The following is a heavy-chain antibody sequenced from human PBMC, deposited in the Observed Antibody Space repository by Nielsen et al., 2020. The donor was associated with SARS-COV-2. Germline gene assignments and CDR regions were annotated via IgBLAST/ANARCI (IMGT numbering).Heavy chain of an antibody. CDR2: FDPEDGET. CDR1: GYTLTELS. J-gene: IGHJ4*02. V-gene: IGHV1-24*01. CDR3: ATPKYYYDSGGYPPFDY. Sequence: ASVKVSCKVSGYTLTELSMHWVRQAPGKGLEWMGGFDPEDGETIYAQKFQGRVTMTEDTSTDTAYMELSSLRSEDTAVYYCATPKYYYDSGGYPPFDYWGQGTLVTVSS. D-gene: IGHD3-22*01.